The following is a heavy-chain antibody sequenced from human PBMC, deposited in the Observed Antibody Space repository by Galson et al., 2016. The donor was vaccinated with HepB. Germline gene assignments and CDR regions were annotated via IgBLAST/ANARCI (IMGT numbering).Heavy chain of an antibody. D-gene: IGHD2-15*01. CDR2: AFYSGSN. Sequence: SETLSLTCSVSGDSVNSRGYYWSWFRQAPGKGLEWIGYAFYSGSNKYSPSVGGRLKIEMDTWKNEFSLRLTSVIAADTAVYYCARDINGYCRGDSCYPKWGQGILVVVSS. CDR1: GDSVNSRGYY. V-gene: IGHV4-61*08. J-gene: IGHJ4*02. CDR3: ARDINGYCRGDSCYPK.